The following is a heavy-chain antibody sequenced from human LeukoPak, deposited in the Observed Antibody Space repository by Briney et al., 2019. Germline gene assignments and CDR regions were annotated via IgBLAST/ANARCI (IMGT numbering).Heavy chain of an antibody. CDR3: ARDSAGSVSYVGYFEY. V-gene: IGHV3-48*03. J-gene: IGHJ4*02. CDR1: GFTFSSSE. D-gene: IGHD3-10*01. CDR2: ISSSGSTI. Sequence: PGGSLRLSCAASGFTFSSSEMNWVRQAPGKGLEWVSYISSSGSTIYYADSVKGRFTISRDNAKNSLYLQMNSLRAEDTAVYYCARDSAGSVSYVGYFEYWGQGTLVTVSS.